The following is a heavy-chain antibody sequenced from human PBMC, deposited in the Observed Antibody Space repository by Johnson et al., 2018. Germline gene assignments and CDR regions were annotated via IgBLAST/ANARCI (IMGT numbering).Heavy chain of an antibody. J-gene: IGHJ3*02. CDR3: ARVDYYGWPFDI. CDR2: FKSEGTIA. CDR1: GITLSTYW. V-gene: IGHV3-74*02. D-gene: IGHD1-26*01. Sequence: QLGESGENVVQPGGSQSLACAASGITLSTYWLHWARQAPGKGLVWVSHFKSEGTIAAYADSVKGRFTISRDDAKNSLYLQLNSLRAEDTAFYYCARVDYYGWPFDIWGQGTMVTVSS.